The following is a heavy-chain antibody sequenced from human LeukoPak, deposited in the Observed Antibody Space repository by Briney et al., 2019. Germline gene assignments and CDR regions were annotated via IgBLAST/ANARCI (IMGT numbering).Heavy chain of an antibody. CDR1: GFRFSTHD. D-gene: IGHD3-22*01. CDR3: AKDTRKGGYYSDY. CDR2: ISRTSTYL. V-gene: IGHV3-21*01. Sequence: GGSLRLSCAASGFRFSTHDLNWVRQAPGKGLERVSYISRTSTYLYYADSVKGRFTISRDNDKNLLYLQMNNLRAEDTAVYFCAKDTRKGGYYSDYWGQGTVVTVSS. J-gene: IGHJ4*02.